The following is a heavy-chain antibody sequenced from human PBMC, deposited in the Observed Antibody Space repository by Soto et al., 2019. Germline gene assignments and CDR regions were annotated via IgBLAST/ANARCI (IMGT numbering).Heavy chain of an antibody. CDR2: IYWDDDK. V-gene: IGHV2-5*02. J-gene: IGHJ4*02. D-gene: IGHD3-10*01. CDR3: AHHPYYGLGSYSFDY. Sequence: QITLKESGPTLVRPTQTLTLTCTFSGFSLTTSGVGVGWIRQPPGKALEWLAVIYWDDDKRYSSSLKSRLTIXXDXSXXQGVLTMTNMDPVDTATYYCAHHPYYGLGSYSFDYWGQGTLVTVSS. CDR1: GFSLTTSGVG.